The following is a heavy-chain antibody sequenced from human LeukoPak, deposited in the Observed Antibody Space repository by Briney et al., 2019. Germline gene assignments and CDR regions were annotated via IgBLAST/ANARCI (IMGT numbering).Heavy chain of an antibody. D-gene: IGHD1-26*01. CDR3: ARGSGTYYVGHSSDAFDI. J-gene: IGHJ3*02. CDR2: FYYSGST. Sequence: PSETLSLTCTVSGGSISSYYWSWIRQPPGKGLEWIGYFYYSGSTNYNPSLKSRVTISVDTSKNQFSLKLSSVTAADTAMYYCARGSGTYYVGHSSDAFDIWGQGTMVTVSS. V-gene: IGHV4-59*01. CDR1: GGSISSYY.